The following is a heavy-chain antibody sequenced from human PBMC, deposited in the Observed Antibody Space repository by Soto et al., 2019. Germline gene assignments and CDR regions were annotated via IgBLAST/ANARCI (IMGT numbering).Heavy chain of an antibody. V-gene: IGHV2-5*02. Sequence: SGPTLVNPTQTLTLTCTFSGFSLTTDGVGVGWIRQSPGKALEWLALIYWDDDKRYSPSLKSRLTITKDTSKNQVVLTMTNMDPVDTATYYCAHRPTGTNFDYWGQGTLVTVSS. CDR2: IYWDDDK. CDR3: AHRPTGTNFDY. J-gene: IGHJ4*02. D-gene: IGHD1-1*01. CDR1: GFSLTTDGVG.